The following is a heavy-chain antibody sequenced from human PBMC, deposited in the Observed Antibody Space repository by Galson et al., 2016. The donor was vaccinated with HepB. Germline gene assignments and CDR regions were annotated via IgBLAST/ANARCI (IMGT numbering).Heavy chain of an antibody. D-gene: IGHD6-6*01. V-gene: IGHV1-8*01. CDR3: ARADALTSSSTLDY. CDR2: MNPNSGNT. CDR1: GYTFTSYD. J-gene: IGHJ4*02. Sequence: SVKVSCKASGYTFTSYDINWVRQATGQGFEWMGWMNPNSGNTGYAQRFQGRVTMTRNTSISTAYMELSSLRSDDTAVYYCARADALTSSSTLDYWGQGTLVTVSA.